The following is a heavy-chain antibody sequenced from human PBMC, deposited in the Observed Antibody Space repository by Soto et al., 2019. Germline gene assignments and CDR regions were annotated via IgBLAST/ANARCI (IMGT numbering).Heavy chain of an antibody. CDR2: ISSSGSTI. CDR3: ARVGPNSSGWYYYGMDV. V-gene: IGHV3-48*03. Sequence: EVQLVESGGGLVQPGGSLRLSCAASGFTFSSYEMNWVRQAPGKGLEWVSYISSSGSTIYYADSVKGRFTISRDNAKNSLYLQMNSLRAEDTAVYYCARVGPNSSGWYYYGMDVWGQGTTVTVSS. CDR1: GFTFSSYE. D-gene: IGHD6-19*01. J-gene: IGHJ6*02.